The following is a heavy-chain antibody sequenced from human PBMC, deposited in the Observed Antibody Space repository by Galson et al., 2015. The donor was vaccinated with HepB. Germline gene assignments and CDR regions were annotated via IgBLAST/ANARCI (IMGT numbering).Heavy chain of an antibody. D-gene: IGHD5-24*01. J-gene: IGHJ4*02. CDR1: GFTFSSYA. Sequence: SLRLSCAASGFTFSSYAMSWVRQAPGKGLEWVSPISGSGGSTYYAGSVKGRFTISRDNSMNTVYLQMNSLRAEDTAVYYCARGDGYNLFDYWGQGTLVTVSS. V-gene: IGHV3-23*01. CDR3: ARGDGYNLFDY. CDR2: ISGSGGST.